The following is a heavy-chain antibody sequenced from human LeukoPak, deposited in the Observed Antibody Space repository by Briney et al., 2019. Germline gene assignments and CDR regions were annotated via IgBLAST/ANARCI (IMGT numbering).Heavy chain of an antibody. D-gene: IGHD6-13*01. V-gene: IGHV4-59*08. Sequence: SETLSLTCTVSGGSISSYYWSWIRQPPGKGLEWIGYIYYSGSTNYNPSLKSRVTISVDTSENQFSLKLSSVTAADTAVYYCANIAADAFDIWGQGTMVTVSS. CDR1: GGSISSYY. CDR2: IYYSGST. CDR3: ANIAADAFDI. J-gene: IGHJ3*02.